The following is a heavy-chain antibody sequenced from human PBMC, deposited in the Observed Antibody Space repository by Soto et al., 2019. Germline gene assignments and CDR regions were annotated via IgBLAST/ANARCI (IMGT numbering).Heavy chain of an antibody. CDR3: ARTSWRLSFHWPFDY. J-gene: IGHJ4*02. CDR1: GTTFTGFG. Sequence: ASVKVSCKASGTTFTGFGFAWVRQAPGHGLEWVGWISANNRETDYAEKFQGRVTLTTDTSTSTAYLELSSLRSDDAAIYYCARTSWRLSFHWPFDYWGQGTLVTVSS. D-gene: IGHD1-1*01. V-gene: IGHV1-18*01. CDR2: ISANNRET.